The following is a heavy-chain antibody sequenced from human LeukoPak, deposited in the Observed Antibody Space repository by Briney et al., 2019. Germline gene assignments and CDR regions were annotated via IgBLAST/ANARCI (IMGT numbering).Heavy chain of an antibody. V-gene: IGHV3-23*01. Sequence: GGSLRLSCAASGFTFSSYAMSWVRQAPGKGLEWVSAISGSGGSTYYADSVKGRFTISRDNSKNTLYLQMNSLRAEDTAVYYCAKGELLDYYDSSGYARYFDLWGRGTLVTVSS. CDR2: ISGSGGST. D-gene: IGHD3-22*01. CDR3: AKGELLDYYDSSGYARYFDL. CDR1: GFTFSSYA. J-gene: IGHJ2*01.